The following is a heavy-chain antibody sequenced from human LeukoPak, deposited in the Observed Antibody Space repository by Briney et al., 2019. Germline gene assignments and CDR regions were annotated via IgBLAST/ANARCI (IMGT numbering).Heavy chain of an antibody. CDR1: GFTFNNYG. Sequence: GGSLRLSCAASGFTFNNYGMNWVRQAPGKGLEWVSLITGSGSSTFYADSVKGRFTISRDNSKNTLYLQMNSLRAEDTAMFYCARGIAAPDNWGQGTLVTVSS. CDR2: ITGSGSST. V-gene: IGHV3-23*01. CDR3: ARGIAAPDN. J-gene: IGHJ4*02. D-gene: IGHD6-13*01.